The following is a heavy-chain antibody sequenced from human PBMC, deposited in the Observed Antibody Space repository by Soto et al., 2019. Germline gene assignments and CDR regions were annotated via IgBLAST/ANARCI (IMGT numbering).Heavy chain of an antibody. CDR2: IYYSGST. CDR1: GGSISSSSYY. J-gene: IGHJ4*02. CDR3: ARHERDSSGYYLFDY. V-gene: IGHV4-39*01. Sequence: SETLSLTCTVSGGSISSSSYYWGWIRQPPGKGLEWIGSIYYSGSTYYNPSLKSRVTISVDTSKNQFSLKLSSVTAADTAVYYCARHERDSSGYYLFDYWGQGTLVTVSS. D-gene: IGHD3-22*01.